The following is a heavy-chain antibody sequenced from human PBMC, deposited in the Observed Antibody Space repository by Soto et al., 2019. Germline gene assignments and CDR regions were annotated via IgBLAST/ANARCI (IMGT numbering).Heavy chain of an antibody. D-gene: IGHD2-8*02. J-gene: IGHJ5*02. V-gene: IGHV1-18*01. Sequence: ASVKVSFKASGYTFTSYGISWVRQAPGQGLEWMGWISAYNGNTNYAQKLQGRVTMTTDTSTSTAYMELRSLRSDDTAVYYCAREVPGSRLLMVDWFDPWGQGTLVTVSS. CDR2: ISAYNGNT. CDR3: AREVPGSRLLMVDWFDP. CDR1: GYTFTSYG.